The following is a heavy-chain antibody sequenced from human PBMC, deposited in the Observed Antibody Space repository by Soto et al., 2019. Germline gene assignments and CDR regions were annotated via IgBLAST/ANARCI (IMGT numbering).Heavy chain of an antibody. V-gene: IGHV4-39*07. CDR2: IYYSGST. J-gene: IGHJ1*01. Sequence: SETLSLTCTVSGGSISSSSYYWGWLRQPPGKGLEWIGSIYYSGSTYYNPSLKSRVTISVDTSKNQFSLKLSSVTAANTAVYYCASGDWHCSGGSCYRGAEYFHHWGQGTLVTVSS. D-gene: IGHD2-15*01. CDR1: GGSISSSSYY. CDR3: ASGDWHCSGGSCYRGAEYFHH.